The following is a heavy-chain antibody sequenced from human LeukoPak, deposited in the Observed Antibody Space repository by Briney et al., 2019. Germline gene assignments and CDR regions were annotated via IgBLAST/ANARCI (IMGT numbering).Heavy chain of an antibody. CDR3: ARAGFCGAGTCYSDFYDY. V-gene: IGHV3-23*01. CDR2: ISGSGDSS. CDR1: GFTFRNYA. Sequence: GGSLRLSCAASGFTFRNYAMSWVRQAPGKGLEWVSGISGSGDSSYYADSVKGRFTISRDNSKNTLYLQMNSLKTEDTAVYYCARAGFCGAGTCYSDFYDYWGQGTLVTVSS. D-gene: IGHD2-15*01. J-gene: IGHJ4*02.